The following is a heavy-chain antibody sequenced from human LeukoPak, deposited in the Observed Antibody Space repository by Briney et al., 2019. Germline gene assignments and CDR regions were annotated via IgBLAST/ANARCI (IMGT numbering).Heavy chain of an antibody. Sequence: PGGSLRLSCAPSGFTFASYSMNWVRQAPGKGLEWVSSISSSSSYVYYADSVKGRFTISRDNAKNSLYLQMNSLRAEDTAVYYCARDTGGSYYYWGQGTLVTVSS. CDR1: GFTFASYS. CDR2: ISSSSSYV. V-gene: IGHV3-21*01. CDR3: ARDTGGSYYY. D-gene: IGHD1-26*01. J-gene: IGHJ4*02.